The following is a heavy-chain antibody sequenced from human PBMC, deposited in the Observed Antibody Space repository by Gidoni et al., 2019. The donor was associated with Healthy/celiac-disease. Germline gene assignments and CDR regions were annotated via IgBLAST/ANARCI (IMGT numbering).Heavy chain of an antibody. V-gene: IGHV3-7*01. Sequence: EVQLVESGGGLVQPGGSLRLSCAASGFTFSSYWMSWVRQAPGKGLEWVDNIKQDGSEKYYVDSVKSRFTISRENAKNSLYLQMNSLRAEDTAVYYCARYRENYDFWSGYPTDFDYWGQGTLVTVSS. CDR3: ARYRENYDFWSGYPTDFDY. CDR2: IKQDGSEK. J-gene: IGHJ4*02. CDR1: GFTFSSYW. D-gene: IGHD3-3*01.